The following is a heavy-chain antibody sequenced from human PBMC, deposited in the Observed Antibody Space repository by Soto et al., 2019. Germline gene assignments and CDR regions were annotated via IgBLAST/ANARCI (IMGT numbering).Heavy chain of an antibody. CDR1: GGTFSSYA. CDR2: IIPIFGTA. J-gene: IGHJ6*02. V-gene: IGHV1-69*14. Sequence: QVQLVQSGAEVKKPGSSVKVSCKASGGTFSSYAISWVRQAPGQGLEWMGGIIPIFGTANYAQKFQGRVTIIGEKSTSTAYMELSSVTSEDTAVYYCAFRVVSSSSYHYGMDVWGQGTTVIVSS. D-gene: IGHD2-2*01. CDR3: AFRVVSSSSYHYGMDV.